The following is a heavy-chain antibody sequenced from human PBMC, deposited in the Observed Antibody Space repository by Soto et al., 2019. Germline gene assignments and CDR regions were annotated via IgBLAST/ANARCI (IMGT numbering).Heavy chain of an antibody. CDR3: ARATASSGTCYSPPTI. D-gene: IGHD3-22*01. CDR1: GFTFSSYA. V-gene: IGHV3-23*01. CDR2: IDVSGGST. J-gene: IGHJ4*02. Sequence: GGSMRLSCAASGFTFSSYAVNWVRQAPGKGLEWVSVIDVSGGSTYYADSVKGRFTISRDNSKNTLFLQMDSLRAEDTALYYCARATASSGTCYSPPTIWGQGTLVTVSS.